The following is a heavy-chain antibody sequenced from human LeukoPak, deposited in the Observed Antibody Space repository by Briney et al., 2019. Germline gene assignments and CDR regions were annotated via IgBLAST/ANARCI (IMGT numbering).Heavy chain of an antibody. V-gene: IGHV1-8*01. D-gene: IGHD1-26*01. CDR1: GYTFTSYD. CDR2: MNPKSGNT. CDR3: ARVWGAIDY. Sequence: ASVKVSCKTSGYTFTSYDINWVRQATGQGLEWMGWMNPKSGNTGSAQRFQGRVTMTRDTSISTAYMELSSLRSEDTAVYYCARVWGAIDYWGQGTLVTVSS. J-gene: IGHJ4*02.